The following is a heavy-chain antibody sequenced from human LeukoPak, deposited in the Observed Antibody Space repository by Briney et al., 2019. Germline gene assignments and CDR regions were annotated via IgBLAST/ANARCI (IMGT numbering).Heavy chain of an antibody. CDR3: ATVQMGNLGDYYDSSGYYYN. CDR1: GGTFSSYA. CDR2: FYPENGET. Sequence: GASVKVSCKASGGTFSSYAISWVRQAPGQGLEWMGGFYPENGETIYAQKFQGRVTMTEDTSTDTAYMELSSLRSEDTAVYYYATVQMGNLGDYYDSSGYYYNWGQGTLVTVSS. J-gene: IGHJ4*02. D-gene: IGHD3-22*01. V-gene: IGHV1-24*01.